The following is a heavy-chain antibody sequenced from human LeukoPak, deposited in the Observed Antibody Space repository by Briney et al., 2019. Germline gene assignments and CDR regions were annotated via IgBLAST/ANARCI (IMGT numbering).Heavy chain of an antibody. J-gene: IGHJ4*02. Sequence: WINAGNGNTKYSQKFQGRVTITRDTSASTAYMELSSLRSEDTAVYYCAITVAGSVGYYFDYWGQGTLVTVSS. V-gene: IGHV1-3*01. D-gene: IGHD6-19*01. CDR2: INAGNGNT. CDR3: AITVAGSVGYYFDY.